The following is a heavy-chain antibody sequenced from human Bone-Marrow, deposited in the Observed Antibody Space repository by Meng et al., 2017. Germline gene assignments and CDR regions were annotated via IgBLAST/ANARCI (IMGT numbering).Heavy chain of an antibody. V-gene: IGHV7-4-1*02. CDR3: TRDGYSDCSRTSCFDY. D-gene: IGHD2-2*01. Sequence: VQSGSELKNPGASVEVCCKASGYTFTSYAMNWVRQAPGQGLEWMGWINTNTGNPTYAQGFTGRLVFSSDTSVSTAYLQISGLKADDTAVYYCTRDGYSDCSRTSCFDYWGQGTLVTVSS. CDR1: GYTFTSYA. CDR2: INTNTGNP. J-gene: IGHJ4*02.